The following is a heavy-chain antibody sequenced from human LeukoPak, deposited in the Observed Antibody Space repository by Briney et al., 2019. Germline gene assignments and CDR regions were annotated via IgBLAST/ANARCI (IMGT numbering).Heavy chain of an antibody. CDR3: ARDSYRSIWGYTWFDP. Sequence: PSETLSLTCTVSRYSISSAYYWGWIRQPPGKGLEWIGSIYHGGDTYYYNPSLKSRVTISLDTSRNQFSLKLSSVTAADTAVYYCARDSYRSIWGYTWFDPWGQGALVTVSS. V-gene: IGHV4-38-2*02. CDR2: IYHGGDTY. CDR1: RYSISSAYY. J-gene: IGHJ5*02. D-gene: IGHD6-13*01.